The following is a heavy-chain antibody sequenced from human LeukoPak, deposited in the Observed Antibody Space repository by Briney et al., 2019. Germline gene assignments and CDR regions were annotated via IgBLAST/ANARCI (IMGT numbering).Heavy chain of an antibody. CDR1: GLTFSTSG. D-gene: IGHD2-8*01. CDR2: IGPTGSDR. V-gene: IGHV3-21*06. CDR3: ATDTNGRHYGY. Sequence: GGSLRLSCTASGLTFSTSGFNWVRQAPGKGLEGVASIGPTGSDRYHADSIKGRFTISRDNANNFLYLKMNSLTAEDTAVYYCATDTNGRHYGYWGQGTLLTVSS. J-gene: IGHJ4*02.